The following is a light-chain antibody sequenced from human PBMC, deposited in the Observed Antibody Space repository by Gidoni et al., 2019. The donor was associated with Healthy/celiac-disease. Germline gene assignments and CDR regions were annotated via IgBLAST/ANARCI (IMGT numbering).Light chain of an antibody. Sequence: SVSGGPGQSITISCTGTSSDVGSYNLVSWYQQHPGKAPKLMIYEGSKRPSGVSNRFSGFKSGNTASLTISGLQAEDEADYYCCSYAGSSTYVVFGGGTKLTVL. CDR3: CSYAGSSTYVV. J-gene: IGLJ2*01. CDR2: EGS. CDR1: SSDVGSYNL. V-gene: IGLV2-23*01.